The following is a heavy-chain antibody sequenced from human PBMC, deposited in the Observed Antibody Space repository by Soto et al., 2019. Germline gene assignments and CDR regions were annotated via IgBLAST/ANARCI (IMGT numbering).Heavy chain of an antibody. CDR3: TTDRVTILDYYGMDV. V-gene: IGHV3-15*01. CDR2: IKSKTDGGTT. Sequence: GGSLRLSCAASGFTFSHAWMSWVRQAPGKGLEWVGRIKSKTDGGTTDYAAPVKGRFTISRDDSKNTLYLQMNSLKTEDTAVYYCTTDRVTILDYYGMDVWGQGTTVTVS. CDR1: GFTFSHAW. J-gene: IGHJ6*02. D-gene: IGHD3-3*01.